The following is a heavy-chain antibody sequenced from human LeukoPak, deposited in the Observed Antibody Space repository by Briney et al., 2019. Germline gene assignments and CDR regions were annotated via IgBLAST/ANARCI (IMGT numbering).Heavy chain of an antibody. CDR2: INPNSGGT. J-gene: IGHJ4*02. Sequence: ASVKVSCKASGYTFTGYYMHWVRQAPGQGLEWMGWINPNSGGTNYAQKFQGRVTMTRDTSSSTAYMELSRLRSDDTAVYYCARAGLRLGELNYWGQGTLVTVSS. V-gene: IGHV1-2*02. CDR1: GYTFTGYY. D-gene: IGHD3-16*01. CDR3: ARAGLRLGELNY.